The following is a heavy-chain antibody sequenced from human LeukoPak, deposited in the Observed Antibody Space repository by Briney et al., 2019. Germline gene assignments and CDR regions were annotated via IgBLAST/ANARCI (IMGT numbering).Heavy chain of an antibody. Sequence: PSETLSLTCTVSGGSISSSSYYWGWIRQPPGKGLEWIGSIYYSGSTNYNPSLKSRVTISVDTSKNQFSLKLSSVTAADTAVYYCARLTGYCSSTSCYRAFDIWGQGTMVTVSS. J-gene: IGHJ3*02. CDR3: ARLTGYCSSTSCYRAFDI. D-gene: IGHD2-2*01. CDR1: GGSISSSSYY. V-gene: IGHV4-39*07. CDR2: IYYSGST.